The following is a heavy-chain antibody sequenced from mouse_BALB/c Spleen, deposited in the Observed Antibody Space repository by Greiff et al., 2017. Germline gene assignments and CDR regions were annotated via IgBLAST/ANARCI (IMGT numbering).Heavy chain of an antibody. V-gene: IGHV2-9*02. J-gene: IGHJ3*01. CDR2: IWAGGST. CDR3: ARDGGLRQGFAY. CDR1: GFSLTSYG. D-gene: IGHD2-4*01. Sequence: VQGVESGPGLVAPSQSLSITCTVSGFSLTSYGVHWVRQPPGKGLEWLGVIWAGGSTNYNSALMSRLSISKDNSKSQVFLKMNSLQTDDTAMYYCARDGGLRQGFAYWGQGTLVTVSA.